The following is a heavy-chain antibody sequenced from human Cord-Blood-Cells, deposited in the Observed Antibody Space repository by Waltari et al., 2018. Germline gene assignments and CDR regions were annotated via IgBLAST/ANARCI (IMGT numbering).Heavy chain of an antibody. Sequence: QVQLVQSGAEVKKPGASVKVSCKASGYTFTGYYMHWVRQAPGQGLEWMGRINPNSGGTNYAQKFQGRFTMTRDTSISPAYMELSGLRSDDTAVYYCAREFGDYYYYYGMDVWGQGTTVTVSS. CDR3: AREFGDYYYYYGMDV. D-gene: IGHD4-17*01. V-gene: IGHV1-2*06. CDR1: GYTFTGYY. J-gene: IGHJ6*02. CDR2: INPNSGGT.